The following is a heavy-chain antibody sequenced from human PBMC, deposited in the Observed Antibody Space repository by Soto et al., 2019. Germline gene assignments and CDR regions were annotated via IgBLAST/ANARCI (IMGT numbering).Heavy chain of an antibody. V-gene: IGHV3-23*01. J-gene: IGHJ5*02. Sequence: EAQLLESGGGLVQPGGSLRLSCEACGFAFSNFAMSWVRQAPGKGLEWVSAIGSGSRGTHYAESVEDWFPISRDDSKNTLYLQLNSLTAADTAVYYCAAPRAAVPHTRYFDPWGQGTPVTVSP. CDR2: IGSGSRGT. D-gene: IGHD6-13*01. CDR3: AAPRAAVPHTRYFDP. CDR1: GFAFSNFA.